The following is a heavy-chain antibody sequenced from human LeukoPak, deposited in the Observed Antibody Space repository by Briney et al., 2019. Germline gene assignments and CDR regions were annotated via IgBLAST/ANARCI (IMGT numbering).Heavy chain of an antibody. J-gene: IGHJ4*02. CDR1: GFTFSSYA. CDR2: ISGSGGST. Sequence: PGGSLRLSCAASGFTFSSYAMSWVRQAPGKELEWVSAISGSGGSTYYADSVKGRFTISRDNSKNTLYLQMNSLRAEDTAVYYCAKDEGGGSGSYYNKADYFDYWGQGTLVTVSS. CDR3: AKDEGGGSGSYYNKADYFDY. D-gene: IGHD3-10*01. V-gene: IGHV3-23*01.